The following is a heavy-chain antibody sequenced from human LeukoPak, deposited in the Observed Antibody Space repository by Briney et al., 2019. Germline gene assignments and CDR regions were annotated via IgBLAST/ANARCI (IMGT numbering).Heavy chain of an antibody. Sequence: PGGSLRLSCAASGFTFSSYAMSWVRQAPGKGLEWVSAISGSGGGTYYADSVKGRFTISRDNSKNTLYLQMNSLRAEDTAVYYCAKDGIVVVPAANDYWGQGTLVTVSS. V-gene: IGHV3-23*01. CDR2: ISGSGGGT. J-gene: IGHJ4*02. D-gene: IGHD2-2*01. CDR3: AKDGIVVVPAANDY. CDR1: GFTFSSYA.